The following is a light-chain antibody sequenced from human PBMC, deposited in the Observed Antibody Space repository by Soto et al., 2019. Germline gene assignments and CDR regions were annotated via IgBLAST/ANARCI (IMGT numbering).Light chain of an antibody. CDR1: SSDVGGYNY. J-gene: IGLJ1*01. CDR2: DVS. V-gene: IGLV2-14*01. Sequence: QSVLTQPASVSGSPGQSITISCTGTSSDVGGYNYVSWYQQHPGKAPKLMIYDVSNRPSGVSNRFSGSKSGNTASLTISGLQAEDKADYYCSSYTSSSTLFYVFGTGTKVTV. CDR3: SSYTSSSTLFYV.